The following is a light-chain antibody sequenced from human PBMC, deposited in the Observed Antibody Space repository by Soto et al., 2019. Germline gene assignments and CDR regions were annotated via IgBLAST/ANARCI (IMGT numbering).Light chain of an antibody. Sequence: QSVLTQPPSVSAAPGQKVTISCSGSNSNIGGNNDVSWYQQLPGTAPKLLIYDNNKRPSGIPDRFSGSKSGTSATLGITGLQTGDEADYYCGTWDSSLTTVIFGGGTKVTVL. CDR1: NSNIGGNND. CDR3: GTWDSSLTTVI. J-gene: IGLJ2*01. CDR2: DNN. V-gene: IGLV1-51*01.